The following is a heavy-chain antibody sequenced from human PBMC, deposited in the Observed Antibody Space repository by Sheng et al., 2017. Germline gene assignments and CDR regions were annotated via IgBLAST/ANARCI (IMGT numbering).Heavy chain of an antibody. V-gene: IGHV3-30*18. D-gene: IGHD3-22*01. J-gene: IGHJ6*01. CDR2: ISYDGSNK. Sequence: QVQLVESGGGVVQPGRSLRLSCAASGFIFSSYGMHWVRQAPGKGLEWVALISYDGSNKYYADSVKGRFTISRDNSKNTLYLQMNSLRAEDTAVYYCAKGHYYDSTGYYRSMLVYXSSYDEXVVPLPLPLRLRYGTYV. CDR3: AKGHYYDSTGYYRSMLVYXSSYDEXVVPLPLPLRLRYGTYV. CDR1: GFIFSSYG.